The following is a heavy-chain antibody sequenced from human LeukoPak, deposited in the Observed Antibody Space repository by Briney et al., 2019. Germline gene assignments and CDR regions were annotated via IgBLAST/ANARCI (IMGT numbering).Heavy chain of an antibody. J-gene: IGHJ4*02. CDR3: AREEGNSSGWYSSDLDY. CDR1: GYTFTSYG. CDR2: ISAYNGNT. V-gene: IGHV1-18*01. Sequence: ASVKVSCKASGYTFTSYGISWVRQAPGQGLEWTGWISAYNGNTNYAQKLQGRVTMTTDTSTSTVYMELSSLRSEDTAVYYCAREEGNSSGWYSSDLDYWGQGTLVTVSS. D-gene: IGHD6-19*01.